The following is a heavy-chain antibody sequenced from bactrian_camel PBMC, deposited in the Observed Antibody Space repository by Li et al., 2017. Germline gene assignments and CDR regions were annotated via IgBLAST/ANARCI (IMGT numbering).Heavy chain of an antibody. CDR1: GFAFSSHY. CDR2: ISGGSST. V-gene: IGHV3-2*01. CDR3: AAAGTGWGTSPWELNFGY. Sequence: HVQLVESGGDSVQPGGSLRLSCTASGFAFSSHYVNWVRQAPGMGLEWVSSISGGSSTYYANSVKGRFTIARDNAKNTLYLQMNSLKSEGTALYYCAAAGTGWGTSPWELNFGYWGQGTQVTVS. J-gene: IGHJ6*01. D-gene: IGHD5*01.